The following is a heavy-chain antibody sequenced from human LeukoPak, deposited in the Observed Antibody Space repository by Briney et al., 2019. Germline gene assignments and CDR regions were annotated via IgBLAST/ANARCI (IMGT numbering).Heavy chain of an antibody. V-gene: IGHV3-11*04. CDR1: GFTFSDSY. CDR3: GRGHWGLDY. CDR2: ISNSGSTI. J-gene: IGHJ4*02. Sequence: PGGSLRLSCAASGFTFSDSYMTWIRQAPGKGLEWVSYISNSGSTIYYADSVKGRFSISRDNAESSLYLQMNSLRVEDTAVYYCGRGHWGLDYWGQGTLVTVS. D-gene: IGHD7-27*01.